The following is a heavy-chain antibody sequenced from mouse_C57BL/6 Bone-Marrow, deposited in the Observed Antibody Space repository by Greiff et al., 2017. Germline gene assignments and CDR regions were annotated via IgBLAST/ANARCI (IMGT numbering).Heavy chain of an antibody. V-gene: IGHV1-54*01. CDR2: INPGSGGN. D-gene: IGHD2-14*01. Sequence: VQLVESGAELVRPGTSVKVSCKASGYAFTNYLIEWVKQRPGQGLEWIGVINPGSGGNNSNEKFKGKATLTADKSSSTAYMQLSSQTSDDSAVEFCARNRRRSWFAYWGQGTLVTVSA. J-gene: IGHJ3*01. CDR1: GYAFTNYL. CDR3: ARNRRRSWFAY.